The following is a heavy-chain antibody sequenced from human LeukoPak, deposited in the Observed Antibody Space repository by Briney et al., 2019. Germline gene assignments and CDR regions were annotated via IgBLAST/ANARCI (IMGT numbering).Heavy chain of an antibody. D-gene: IGHD1/OR15-1a*01. J-gene: IGHJ4*02. V-gene: IGHV3-7*01. CDR2: RKEDGSQK. Sequence: GGPLSLSCAVSGFIFSVHWMSCARQAPGRGREGVANRKEDGSQKGCVDSARGRFTISRDNDKISLHLQMNSLRAEDTAVYYCARDRGWNTFDFWGQGILVTVSS. CDR3: ARDRGWNTFDF. CDR1: GFIFSVHW.